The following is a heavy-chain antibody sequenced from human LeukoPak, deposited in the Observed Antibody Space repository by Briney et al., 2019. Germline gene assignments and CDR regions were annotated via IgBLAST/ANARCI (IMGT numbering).Heavy chain of an antibody. Sequence: GGSLRLSCAASGFTFSDYYMSWIRQAPGKGLEWVSYISSSGSTIYYADSVKGRFTISRDNAKNSLYLQMNSLRAEDTAVNYCARDRGIAARRGYFQHWGQGTLVTVSS. CDR1: GFTFSDYY. CDR2: ISSSGSTI. CDR3: ARDRGIAARRGYFQH. V-gene: IGHV3-11*04. D-gene: IGHD6-6*01. J-gene: IGHJ1*01.